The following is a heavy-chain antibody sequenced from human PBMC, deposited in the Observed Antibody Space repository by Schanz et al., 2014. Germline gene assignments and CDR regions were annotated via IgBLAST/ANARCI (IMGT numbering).Heavy chain of an antibody. CDR2: INPNSGDT. CDR1: GYPFTAYY. V-gene: IGHV1-2*06. J-gene: IGHJ4*02. Sequence: QVHLVQSGSEVKKPGASVKVSCKASGYPFTAYYMHWVRQAPGQGLEWMGRINPNSGDTNYAQKFQGRVTLTSDTSISTAFMELSGLTSDDTATYFCARARYTGYDCSGYWGQGTLLIVSS. CDR3: ARARYTGYDCSGY. D-gene: IGHD5-12*01.